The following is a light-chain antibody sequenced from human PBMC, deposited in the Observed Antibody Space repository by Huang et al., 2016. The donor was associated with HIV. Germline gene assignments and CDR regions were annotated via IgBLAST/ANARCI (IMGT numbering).Light chain of an antibody. CDR3: QQYNNWPMYT. J-gene: IGKJ2*01. CDR1: ESISSN. Sequence: ETVMTQSPATLSVSPGERATLSCRASESISSNLAGYQQRPGQAPRLLIYGASTRATGIPDRFSGSGSGTEFTLTISSLQSEDFAVYYCQQYNNWPMYTFGQGTKLEIK. V-gene: IGKV3-15*01. CDR2: GAS.